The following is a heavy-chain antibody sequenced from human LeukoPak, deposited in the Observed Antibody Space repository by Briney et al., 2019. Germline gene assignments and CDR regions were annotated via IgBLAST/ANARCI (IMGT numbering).Heavy chain of an antibody. V-gene: IGHV4-4*07. J-gene: IGHJ3*02. CDR1: GGSISTYY. CDR2: IYTSGGT. D-gene: IGHD2-2*01. Sequence: PSDTLSLTCSVSGGSISTYYWSWIRQPAGRGLEWIGRIYTSGGTNYNPSLKSRVTMSVDTSKNQFSLRMTSVTAADTALYWCARVQLPATKGAFDIWGQGTMDTVPS. CDR3: ARVQLPATKGAFDI.